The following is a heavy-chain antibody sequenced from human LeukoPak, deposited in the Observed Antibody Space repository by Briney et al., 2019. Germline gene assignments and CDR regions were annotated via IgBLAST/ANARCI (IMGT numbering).Heavy chain of an antibody. CDR2: IHYSAST. CDR3: ARWYSSGWAFDY. Sequence: SETLSLTGTVSGGAISTYYWNWIRQPPGKGLEWIGYIHYSASTKYTPSLKSRVTISVATSKNQSSLKLSSVTAADTAVYYCARWYSSGWAFDYWGQGTLVTVSS. D-gene: IGHD6-19*01. J-gene: IGHJ4*02. CDR1: GGAISTYY. V-gene: IGHV4-59*08.